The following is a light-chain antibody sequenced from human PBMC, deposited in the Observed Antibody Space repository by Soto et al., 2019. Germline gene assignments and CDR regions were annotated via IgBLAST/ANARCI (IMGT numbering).Light chain of an antibody. Sequence: QSVLTQPPSVSAAPGQKVTISCSGGSSDIGNNYVSWYQQLPGTAPRLLIYDNDKRPSGIPDRFSGSKSGTSATLGITGLQTGDEAHYYCGTWDTSLSVGVFGGGTKLTVL. V-gene: IGLV1-51*01. CDR3: GTWDTSLSVGV. J-gene: IGLJ2*01. CDR1: SSDIGNNY. CDR2: DND.